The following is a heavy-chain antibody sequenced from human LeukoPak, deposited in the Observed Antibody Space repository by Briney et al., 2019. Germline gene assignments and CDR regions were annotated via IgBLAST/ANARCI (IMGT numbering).Heavy chain of an antibody. CDR3: ARDTQDCSGGSCYPGWFDP. V-gene: IGHV4-34*01. CDR2: INHSGST. Sequence: PSETLSLTCAVYGGSFSGYYWSWIRQPPGKGLEWIGEINHSGSTNYNPSLKSRVTISVDTSKNQFSLKLSSVTAADTAVYYCARDTQDCSGGSCYPGWFDPWGQGTLVTVSS. D-gene: IGHD2-15*01. J-gene: IGHJ5*02. CDR1: GGSFSGYY.